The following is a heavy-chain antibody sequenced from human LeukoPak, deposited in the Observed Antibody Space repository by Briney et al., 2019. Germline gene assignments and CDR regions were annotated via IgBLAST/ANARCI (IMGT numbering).Heavy chain of an antibody. CDR2: IWFDGSVK. CDR1: GFTFNTFG. V-gene: IGHV3-33*06. Sequence: GGSLRLSCAASGFTFNTFGRHGVRQPPGQGLEGVAAIWFDGSVKHYSDAVKGRFTISRDNSLNTLYLQMNSLRVEDTATYYCAKDTAVQFLEPAFWGQGTLVTVSS. J-gene: IGHJ4*02. CDR3: AKDTAVQFLEPAF. D-gene: IGHD3-3*01.